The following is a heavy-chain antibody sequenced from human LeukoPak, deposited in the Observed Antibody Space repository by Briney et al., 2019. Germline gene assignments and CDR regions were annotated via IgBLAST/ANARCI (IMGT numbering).Heavy chain of an antibody. CDR1: GFTFSSYA. V-gene: IGHV3-23*01. Sequence: GGSLRLSCAASGFTFSSYAMSWVRRAPGKGLEWVSAISGSGGSTYYADSVKGRFTISRDNSKNTLYLQMNSLRAEDTAVYYCAKDRTLRGVIISYYMDVWGKGTPVTVSS. CDR2: ISGSGGST. J-gene: IGHJ6*03. D-gene: IGHD3-10*01. CDR3: AKDRTLRGVIISYYMDV.